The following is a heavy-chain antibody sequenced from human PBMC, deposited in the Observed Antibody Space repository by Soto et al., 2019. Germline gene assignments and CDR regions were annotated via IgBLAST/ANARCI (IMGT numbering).Heavy chain of an antibody. D-gene: IGHD6-19*01. CDR1: GFHISSHG. CDR3: AREGGSGWIQYYYYGMDV. J-gene: IGHJ6*02. CDR2: IKQDGSEK. V-gene: IGHV3-7*05. Sequence: PGGSKRVSCTASGFHISSHGRSWVRKAPGKGLEWVANIKQDGSEKYYVDSVKGRFTISRDNAKNSLYLQMNSLRAEDTAVYYCAREGGSGWIQYYYYGMDVWGQGTTVTVSS.